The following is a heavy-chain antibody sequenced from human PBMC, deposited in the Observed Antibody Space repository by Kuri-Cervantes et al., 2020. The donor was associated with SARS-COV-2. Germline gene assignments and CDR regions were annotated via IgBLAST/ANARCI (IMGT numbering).Heavy chain of an antibody. CDR3: AREYYDFWSGKVALDV. V-gene: IGHV3-53*01. CDR1: GFTVSSNY. Sequence: GESLKISCAASGFTVSSNYMSWVRQAPGKGLEWVPVIYSGGSTYYADSVKGRFTISRDNSKNSLYLQMNSLRAEDTAVYYCAREYYDFWSGKVALDVWGKGTTVTVSS. D-gene: IGHD3-3*01. J-gene: IGHJ6*04. CDR2: IYSGGST.